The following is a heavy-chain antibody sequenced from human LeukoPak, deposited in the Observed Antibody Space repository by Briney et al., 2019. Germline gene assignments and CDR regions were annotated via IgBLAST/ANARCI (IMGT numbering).Heavy chain of an antibody. CDR2: IVVGSGNT. V-gene: IGHV1-58*01. CDR1: GFGFTICG. Sequence: SETVSFKASGFGFTICGLLWVRLGHRQRLEWEGWIVVGSGNTNYVQKFQERFTITRNRSTSTAYMELSSLRSEDTAVYYCAANTPRVVREDAFDIWGQGTMVTVSS. CDR3: AANTPRVVREDAFDI. J-gene: IGHJ3*02. D-gene: IGHD2-21*01.